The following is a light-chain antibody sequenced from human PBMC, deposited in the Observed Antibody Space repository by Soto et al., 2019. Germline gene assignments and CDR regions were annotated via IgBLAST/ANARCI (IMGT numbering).Light chain of an antibody. CDR1: SSDVGGYNF. CDR2: DVT. CDR3: CSYAGSYTYV. Sequence: QSALTQPRSVSGSPGQSVTISCTGTSSDVGGYNFVSWYQHHPGKAPKLMLYDVTKRPSGVPDRCSGSKSDNTASLTISGLQAEDEADYYCCSYAGSYTYVFGTGTKLTVL. V-gene: IGLV2-11*01. J-gene: IGLJ1*01.